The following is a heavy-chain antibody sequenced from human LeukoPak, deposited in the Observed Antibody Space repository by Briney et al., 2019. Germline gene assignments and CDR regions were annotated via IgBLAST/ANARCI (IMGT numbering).Heavy chain of an antibody. CDR2: ISSGSSFI. CDR3: ARDSGSPQDAFDI. V-gene: IGHV3-21*01. D-gene: IGHD6-13*01. J-gene: IGHJ3*02. CDR1: GFTFSSYS. Sequence: GRSLRLSCAASGFTFSSYSMNWVRQAPGKGLEWVSSISSGSSFIYYADSVKGRFTISRDNAKNSLYLQMNSLRAEDTAVYYCARDSGSPQDAFDIWGQGTMVTVSS.